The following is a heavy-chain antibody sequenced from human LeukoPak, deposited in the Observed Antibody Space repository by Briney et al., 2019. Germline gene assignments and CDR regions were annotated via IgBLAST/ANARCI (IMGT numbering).Heavy chain of an antibody. J-gene: IGHJ4*02. CDR1: GFTFSSYA. CDR2: ISGSGGST. Sequence: GGSLRLSCAASGFTFSSYAMSWVRQAPGKGLEWVSAISGSGGSTYYADSVKGRFTISRDNSKNTLYLQMNSLRAGDTAVYYCAKLTYYDFWSGYLDYWGQGTLVTVSP. D-gene: IGHD3-3*01. CDR3: AKLTYYDFWSGYLDY. V-gene: IGHV3-23*01.